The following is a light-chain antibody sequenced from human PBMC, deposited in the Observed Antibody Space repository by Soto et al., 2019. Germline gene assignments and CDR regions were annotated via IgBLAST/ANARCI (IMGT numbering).Light chain of an antibody. Sequence: IVMTQSPATLSVSPGERANLSCRASQSVGTKLAWYQQTPGQAPRLLIYGASNRATGVPARISGSVSGTEFTLTSPRLQSEDLAVYYCQQYSSWLWPLGQGTKVEIK. J-gene: IGKJ1*01. V-gene: IGKV3-15*01. CDR2: GAS. CDR1: QSVGTK. CDR3: QQYSSWLWP.